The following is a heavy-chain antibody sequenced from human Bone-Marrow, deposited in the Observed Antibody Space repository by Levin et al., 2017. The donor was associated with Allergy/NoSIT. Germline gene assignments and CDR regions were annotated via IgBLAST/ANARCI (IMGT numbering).Heavy chain of an antibody. CDR1: GFTFSTYS. J-gene: IGHJ4*02. D-gene: IGHD5-24*01. Sequence: GGSLRLSCAASGFTFSTYSMNWVRQAPGKGLEWVSYISSSSSYIYYADSVKGRFTISRDNAKNSLYLQMNSLRAEDTAVYYCATLEGSNSGPDYWGQGTLVTVSS. CDR3: ATLEGSNSGPDY. V-gene: IGHV3-21*01. CDR2: ISSSSSYI.